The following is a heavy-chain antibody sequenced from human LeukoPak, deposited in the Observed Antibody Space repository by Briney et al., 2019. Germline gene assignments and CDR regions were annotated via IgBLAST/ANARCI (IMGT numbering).Heavy chain of an antibody. V-gene: IGHV4-39*02. Sequence: SETLSLTCTVSGGSISRTSSYWGWIRQPPGKGLEWIGTIYYSGNTYYNPSLKSRVTISVDTSKNQFSLKLSSVTAADTAVYYCAREGGLYCSSTSCYYYWGQGTLVTVSS. J-gene: IGHJ4*02. CDR3: AREGGLYCSSTSCYYY. CDR1: GGSISRTSSY. D-gene: IGHD2-2*01. CDR2: IYYSGNT.